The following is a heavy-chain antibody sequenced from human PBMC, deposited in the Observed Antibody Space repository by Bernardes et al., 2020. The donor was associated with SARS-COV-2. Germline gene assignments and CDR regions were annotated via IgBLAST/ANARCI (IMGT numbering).Heavy chain of an antibody. CDR1: GFTFSSYR. V-gene: IGHV3-48*04. D-gene: IGHD2-2*01. J-gene: IGHJ4*02. CDR3: ARGLCSSTSCYWELDY. CDR2: ISSSSSTI. Sequence: GGSLRLSCAASGFTFSSYRMNWVRQAPGKGLEWVSYISSSSSTIYYADSVKGRFTISRDNAKNSLYLQMNSLRAEDTAVYYCARGLCSSTSCYWELDYWGQGTLVTGSS.